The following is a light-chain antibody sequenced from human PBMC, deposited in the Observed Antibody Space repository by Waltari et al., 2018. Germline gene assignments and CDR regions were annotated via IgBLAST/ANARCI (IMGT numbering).Light chain of an antibody. CDR2: GAS. Sequence: EIVMTQSPATLSVSPGERATISCRASQSVRSNLAWYQQKPGQAPRLLIYGASTRATGIPARFSGSGSGTEFTLTISSLQSEDFAVYYCQQYNNWPRTFGQGTKVEIK. CDR3: QQYNNWPRT. J-gene: IGKJ1*01. CDR1: QSVRSN. V-gene: IGKV3-15*01.